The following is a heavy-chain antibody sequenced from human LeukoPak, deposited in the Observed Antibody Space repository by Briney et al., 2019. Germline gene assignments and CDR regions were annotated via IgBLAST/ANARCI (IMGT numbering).Heavy chain of an antibody. V-gene: IGHV3-66*02. CDR2: IYSGGST. J-gene: IGHJ3*02. Sequence: GGSLRLSCAASGFTVSSNYMSWVRQAPGQGLEWVSVIYSGGSTYYADSVKGRFTISRDNSKNTLYLQMNSLRAEDTAVYYCARGWYCSGGSCYSPAFDIWGQGTMVTVSS. D-gene: IGHD2-15*01. CDR1: GFTVSSNY. CDR3: ARGWYCSGGSCYSPAFDI.